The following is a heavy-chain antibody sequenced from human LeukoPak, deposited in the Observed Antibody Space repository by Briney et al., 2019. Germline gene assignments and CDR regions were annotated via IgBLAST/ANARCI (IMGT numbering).Heavy chain of an antibody. CDR1: GGSISSYY. CDR2: IYYSGST. Sequence: PSETLSLTCTVSGGSISSYYWSWIRQPPGKGPEWIGYIYYSGSTNYNPSLKSRITISVDTSKNQFSLKLSSVTAADTAVYYCARVYDRDFGAHNWFDPWGQGTLVTVSS. V-gene: IGHV4-59*01. J-gene: IGHJ5*02. CDR3: ARVYDRDFGAHNWFDP. D-gene: IGHD3-3*01.